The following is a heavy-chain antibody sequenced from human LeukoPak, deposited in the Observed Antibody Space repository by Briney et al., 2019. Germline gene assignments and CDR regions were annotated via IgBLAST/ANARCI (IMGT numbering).Heavy chain of an antibody. J-gene: IGHJ4*02. Sequence: SETLSLTCAVYGGSFRGYYWSWIRQPPGKGLEWIGEINHSGSTNYNPSLKSRVTISVDTSKNQFSLKLSSVTAADTAVYYCARGLMVRGATYFDYWGQGTLVTVSS. V-gene: IGHV4-34*01. CDR1: GGSFRGYY. CDR2: INHSGST. CDR3: ARGLMVRGATYFDY. D-gene: IGHD3-10*01.